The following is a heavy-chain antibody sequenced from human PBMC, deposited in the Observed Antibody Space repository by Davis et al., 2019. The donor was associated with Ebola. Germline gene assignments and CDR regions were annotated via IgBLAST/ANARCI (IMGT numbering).Heavy chain of an antibody. CDR3: LYGMDV. CDR2: INQDGSEK. J-gene: IGHJ6*02. Sequence: GESLKISCAASGFTFSSYWMSWVRQAPGKGLEWVANINQDGSEKYYVDSVKGRFTISRDNAKNSLYLQMNSLRAEDTAVYYCLYGMDVWGQGTTVTVSS. CDR1: GFTFSSYW. V-gene: IGHV3-7*01.